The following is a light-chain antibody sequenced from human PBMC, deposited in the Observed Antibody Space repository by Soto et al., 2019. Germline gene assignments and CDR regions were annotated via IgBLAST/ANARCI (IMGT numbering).Light chain of an antibody. CDR2: AAS. Sequence: DIQMTQSPSSLSASVGDRVTITCRASQGIRDALGWYQQKPGKAPKRLIYAASSLQSGVPSRFSGSESGTEFTLTISSLQPEDFATYYCLQHNSYPQTFDQGTKVEIK. CDR3: LQHNSYPQT. CDR1: QGIRDA. J-gene: IGKJ1*01. V-gene: IGKV1-17*01.